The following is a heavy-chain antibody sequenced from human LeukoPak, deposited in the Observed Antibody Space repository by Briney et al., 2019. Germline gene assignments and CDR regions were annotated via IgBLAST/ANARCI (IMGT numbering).Heavy chain of an antibody. D-gene: IGHD3-22*01. CDR3: ARGLYYYDSSGYWFDY. CDR1: GFTVSNNF. V-gene: IGHV3-66*01. CDR2: IYSGGST. Sequence: PGGSLRLSCAASGFTVSNNFMSWVRQAPGKGLEWVSVIYSGGSTNYADSVKGRFTISRGNSKNTLYLQMNSLRAEDTAVYYCARGLYYYDSSGYWFDYWGQGTLVTVSS. J-gene: IGHJ4*02.